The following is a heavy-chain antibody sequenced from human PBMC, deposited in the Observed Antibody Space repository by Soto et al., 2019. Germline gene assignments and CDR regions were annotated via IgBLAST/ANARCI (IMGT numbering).Heavy chain of an antibody. D-gene: IGHD4-17*01. CDR3: AKALYDYGGNGDAFDI. V-gene: IGHV3-23*01. Sequence: GGSLRLSCAASGFTFSSYAMSWVRQAPGKGLEWVSAISGSGGSTYYADSVKGRFTISRDNSKNTLYLQMNSLRAEDTAVYYCAKALYDYGGNGDAFDIWGQGTMVTVSS. J-gene: IGHJ3*02. CDR2: ISGSGGST. CDR1: GFTFSSYA.